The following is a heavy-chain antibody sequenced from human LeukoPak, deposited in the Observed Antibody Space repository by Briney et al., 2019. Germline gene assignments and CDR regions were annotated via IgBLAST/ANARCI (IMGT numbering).Heavy chain of an antibody. V-gene: IGHV1-24*01. Sequence: GASVKVSCKVSGYTLTELSMHWVRQAPGKGLEWMGGFDPEDGETIYAQKFQGRVTMTRDTSISTAYMELSRLRSDDTAVYYCARGGYYYDSSGYYYGQTGNWFDPWGQGTLVTVSS. CDR1: GYTLTELS. D-gene: IGHD3-22*01. J-gene: IGHJ5*02. CDR2: FDPEDGET. CDR3: ARGGYYYDSSGYYYGQTGNWFDP.